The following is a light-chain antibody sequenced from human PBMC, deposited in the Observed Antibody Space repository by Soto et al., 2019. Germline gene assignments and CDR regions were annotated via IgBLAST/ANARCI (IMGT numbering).Light chain of an antibody. V-gene: IGKV3-20*01. J-gene: IGKJ1*01. CDR1: QSVNSNY. CDR2: GAS. CDR3: KQYGSSPRT. Sequence: EIVLTQSPGTRSLSPGERATVSCTPTQSVNSNYLAWYQHKPGQAPRLLIYGASRGATGIADRFTVSGSGTDFTLTISRLETEDFAVYSCKQYGSSPRTFGQGTKVDIK.